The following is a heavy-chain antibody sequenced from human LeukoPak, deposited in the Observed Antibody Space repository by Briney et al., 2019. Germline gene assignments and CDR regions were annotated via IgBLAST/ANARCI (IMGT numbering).Heavy chain of an antibody. Sequence: GGSLRLSCAASGFTFSSYAVSWVRQAPGKGLEWVANIRQDGSEKNYVDSVKGRFTISRDNAKNSLYLQMNSLRVEDTAVYFCMRQNRAYFFGHWGQGTLVTVSS. J-gene: IGHJ1*01. CDR1: GFTFSSYA. D-gene: IGHD3-3*01. CDR2: IRQDGSEK. CDR3: MRQNRAYFFGH. V-gene: IGHV3-7*01.